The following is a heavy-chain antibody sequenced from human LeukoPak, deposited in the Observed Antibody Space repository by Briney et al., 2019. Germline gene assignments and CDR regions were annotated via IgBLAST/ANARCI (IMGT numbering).Heavy chain of an antibody. CDR1: GFTFSNYE. J-gene: IGHJ6*03. V-gene: IGHV3-48*03. CDR2: ISNFGDII. CDR3: AKDATAVVGTVYMDV. Sequence: PGGSLRLSCAASGFTFSNYEMNWVRQAPGKGLERISHISNFGDIIHYADSVEGRFTISRDNAKNSLYLQMDSLRAEDTAVYYCAKDATAVVGTVYMDVWGKGTTVTISS. D-gene: IGHD6-13*01.